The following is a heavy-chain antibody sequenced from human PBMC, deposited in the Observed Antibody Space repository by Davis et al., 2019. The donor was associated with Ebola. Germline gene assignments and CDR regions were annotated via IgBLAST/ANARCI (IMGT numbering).Heavy chain of an antibody. D-gene: IGHD3-3*01. CDR2: INHSGST. Sequence: MPSETLSLTCAVYGGSFSDHYWSWLRQSPEKGLDWIGEINHSGSTNYNPSLKSRVTISVDTSKNQFSLKLSSVTAADTAVYYCARGQIFGVVKYYYYGMDVWGQGTTVTVSS. CDR1: GGSFSDHY. V-gene: IGHV4-34*01. CDR3: ARGQIFGVVKYYYYGMDV. J-gene: IGHJ6*02.